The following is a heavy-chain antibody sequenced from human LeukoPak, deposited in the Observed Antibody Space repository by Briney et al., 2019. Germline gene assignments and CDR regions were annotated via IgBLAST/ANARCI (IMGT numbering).Heavy chain of an antibody. CDR3: ARDKGYYDSSFDY. D-gene: IGHD3-3*01. Sequence: PSETLSLTCTVSGGSINSYYWAWIRQPAGKGLQWIGRILYSGSTNYNPSLKSRVTMSVDRSKNQFSLKLSSVTAADTAVYYCARDKGYYDSSFDYWGQGTLVTVSS. CDR2: ILYSGST. V-gene: IGHV4-4*07. CDR1: GGSINSYY. J-gene: IGHJ4*02.